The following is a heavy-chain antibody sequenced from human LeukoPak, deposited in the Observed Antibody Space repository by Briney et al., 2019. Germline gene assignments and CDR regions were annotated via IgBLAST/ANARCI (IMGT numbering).Heavy chain of an antibody. CDR2: ISTTGGDT. V-gene: IGHV3-23*01. Sequence: GEPLRLFCAACGFTFTSYAMSWVRPAPGKGLEWGSSISTTGGDTYYAASVKGRFTISRDNSKNMLYPQMDSLRVDDTALYYCATRALTGSKLYYFTYWGQGTLVTVSS. D-gene: IGHD3-9*01. CDR3: ATRALTGSKLYYFTY. J-gene: IGHJ4*02. CDR1: GFTFTSYA.